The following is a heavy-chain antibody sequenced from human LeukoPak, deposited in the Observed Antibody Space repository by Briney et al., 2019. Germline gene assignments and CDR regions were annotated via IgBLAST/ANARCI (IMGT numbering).Heavy chain of an antibody. J-gene: IGHJ5*02. Sequence: VASVKVSCKASGYSFTLYYMHWVRQAPGQRLEWMGWINAGNGNTKYSQKFQGRVTITRDTSASTAYMELSSLRSEDTAVYYCARQVGQLLLYWWFDPWGQGTLVTVSS. CDR1: GYSFTLYY. CDR3: ARQVGQLLLYWWFDP. D-gene: IGHD2-2*02. CDR2: INAGNGNT. V-gene: IGHV1-3*01.